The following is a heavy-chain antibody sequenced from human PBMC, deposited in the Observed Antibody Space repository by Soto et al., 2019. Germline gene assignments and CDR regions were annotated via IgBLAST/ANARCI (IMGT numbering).Heavy chain of an antibody. CDR1: GYTFTSYY. J-gene: IGHJ4*02. V-gene: IGHV1-46*03. D-gene: IGHD2-21*02. Sequence: ASVKVSCKASGYTFTSYYMHWVRQAPGQGLEWMGIINPSGGSTSYAQKFQGRVTMTRDTSTSTVYMELSSLRSEDTAVYYCARGGAEGLHVREDRLLDYWGKGTLVTVSS. CDR3: ARGGAEGLHVREDRLLDY. CDR2: INPSGGST.